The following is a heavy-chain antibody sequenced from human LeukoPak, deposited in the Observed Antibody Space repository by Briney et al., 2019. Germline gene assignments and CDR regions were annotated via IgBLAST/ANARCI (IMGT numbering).Heavy chain of an antibody. Sequence: SETLSLTRTVSGGSISSGGYYWSWIRQHPGKXXXXIGYIYYSGSTYYNPSLKSRVTISVDTSKNQFSLKLSSVTAADTAVYYCARDQEGSGYRFDYWGQGTLVTVSS. CDR3: ARDQEGSGYRFDY. J-gene: IGHJ4*02. CDR2: IYYSGST. D-gene: IGHD3-22*01. V-gene: IGHV4-31*03. CDR1: GGSISSGGYY.